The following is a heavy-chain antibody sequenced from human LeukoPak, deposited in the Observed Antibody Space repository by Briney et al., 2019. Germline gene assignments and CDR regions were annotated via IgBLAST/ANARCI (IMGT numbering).Heavy chain of an antibody. CDR2: MNPKSGGT. V-gene: IGHV1-2*02. CDR1: GYTFTGYY. D-gene: IGHD3-9*01. J-gene: IGHJ4*02. Sequence: ASVKVSCKASGYTFTGYYVHWVRQAPGQGLEWMAWMNPKSGGTNYAQKFEARVTMNRDTSISTAYMELSRLRFDDTAVYYCARSPDILTGEKFDYWGQGTLVTVSS. CDR3: ARSPDILTGEKFDY.